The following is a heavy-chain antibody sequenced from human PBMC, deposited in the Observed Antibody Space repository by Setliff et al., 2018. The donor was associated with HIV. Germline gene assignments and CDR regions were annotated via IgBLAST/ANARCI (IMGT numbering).Heavy chain of an antibody. V-gene: IGHV3-30*03. CDR2: MSYDGSNK. D-gene: IGHD3-22*01. CDR1: GFTFSSYG. J-gene: IGHJ4*02. CDR3: TTDVAEKIHYYSDSSGYFYIDY. Sequence: QAGGSLRLSCAASGFTFSSYGMNWVRQAPGKGLEWVAVMSYDGSNKYYADSVKGRFTISRDNSKNTLYLQMNSLKTEDTAVYFCTTDVAEKIHYYSDSSGYFYIDYWGQGTLVTVSS.